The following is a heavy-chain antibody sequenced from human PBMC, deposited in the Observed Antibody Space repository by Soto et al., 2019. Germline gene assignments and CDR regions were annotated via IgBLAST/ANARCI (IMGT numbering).Heavy chain of an antibody. V-gene: IGHV4-34*01. CDR3: AREGVGDFWSGYYRYYYMGV. J-gene: IGHJ6*03. Sequence: PSETLSLTCAVYGGSFSGYYWSWIRQPPGKGLEWIGEINHSGSTNYNPSLKSRVTISVDTSKNQFSLKLSSVTAADTAVYYCAREGVGDFWSGYYRYYYMGVWGKGTTVTVSS. D-gene: IGHD3-3*01. CDR2: INHSGST. CDR1: GGSFSGYY.